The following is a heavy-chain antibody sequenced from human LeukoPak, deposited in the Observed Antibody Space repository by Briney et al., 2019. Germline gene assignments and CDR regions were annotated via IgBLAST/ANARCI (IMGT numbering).Heavy chain of an antibody. D-gene: IGHD3-16*02. CDR3: ARDRTHYIWGSYRPNWFDP. V-gene: IGHV3-66*01. CDR1: GFTVSSSY. CDR2: IYSGGSGST. Sequence: GGSLRLSCAASGFTVSSSYMSWVRQAPGKGLEWVSVIYSGGSGSTYYADSVKGRFTISRDNSKNTLNLQMNSLRDEDTAVYYCARDRTHYIWGSYRPNWFDPWGQGTLVTVSS. J-gene: IGHJ5*02.